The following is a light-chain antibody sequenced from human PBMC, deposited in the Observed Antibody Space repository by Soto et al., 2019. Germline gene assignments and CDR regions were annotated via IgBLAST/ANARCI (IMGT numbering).Light chain of an antibody. Sequence: QSVLPQPPSVSGAPGQRVTISCTGSSSNIGAGYDVHWYQQLPGTAPKLLIYGNSNRPSGVPDRFSGSKYGTSASLAITGLQAEDEADYYCQSYASSLSGWVFGGGTQLTVL. J-gene: IGLJ3*02. V-gene: IGLV1-40*01. CDR2: GNS. CDR3: QSYASSLSGWV. CDR1: SSNIGAGYD.